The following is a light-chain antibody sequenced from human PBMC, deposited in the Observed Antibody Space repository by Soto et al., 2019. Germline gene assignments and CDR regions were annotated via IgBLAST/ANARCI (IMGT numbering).Light chain of an antibody. V-gene: IGKV3-20*01. CDR1: QSVSSDY. CDR3: QQYGSSPPIT. J-gene: IGKJ5*01. Sequence: EIVLTQSPGTLSLSPGERVTLSCRASQSVSSDYLAWYQQKPGQAPRLLIFGASSRATGIPDRFSGHGSGTDFALTISTLEPEDFAVYYCQQYGSSPPITFGQGTRLEIK. CDR2: GAS.